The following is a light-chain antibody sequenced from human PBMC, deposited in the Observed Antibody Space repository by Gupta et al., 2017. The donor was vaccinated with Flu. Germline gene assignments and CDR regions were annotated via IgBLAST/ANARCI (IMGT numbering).Light chain of an antibody. Sequence: SSDIGSYDYVSWYQQSPGRPPKLMIYDVSNRPSGISDRFSGSKSGNTASLTISGLQAEDEADYYCSSYSATDALALFGGGTKVTVL. V-gene: IGLV2-14*04. CDR1: SSDIGSYDY. J-gene: IGLJ2*01. CDR3: SSYSATDALAL. CDR2: DVS.